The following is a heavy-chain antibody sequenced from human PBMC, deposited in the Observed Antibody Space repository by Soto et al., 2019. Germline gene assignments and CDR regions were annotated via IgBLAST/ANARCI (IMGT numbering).Heavy chain of an antibody. J-gene: IGHJ4*02. CDR3: ARDLTRQFDY. CDR2: INPSGGST. D-gene: IGHD6-6*01. CDR1: GYTFTSYY. V-gene: IGHV1-46*01. Sequence: ASVKVSCKASGYTFTSYYMHWVRQAPGQGLEWMGIINPSGGSTSYAQKFQGRVTMTRDTSTSTVYMELRSLRSDDTAVYYCARDLTRQFDYWGQGTLVTVSS.